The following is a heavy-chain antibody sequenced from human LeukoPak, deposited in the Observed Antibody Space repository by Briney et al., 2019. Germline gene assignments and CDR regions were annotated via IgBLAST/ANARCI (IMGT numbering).Heavy chain of an antibody. CDR2: VDPEDGET. V-gene: IGHV1-69-2*01. CDR1: GYTFTDYY. Sequence: ASVTVSFKVSGYTFTDYYMHWVQQAPGKGLEWMGLVDPEDGETIYAEKFQDRVTITADTSTDTAYMELSSLRSEGTAVYYCATLSLGYCSSTSCYSGLRWGLYYYYMDVWGKGTTVTVSS. CDR3: ATLSLGYCSSTSCYSGLRWGLYYYYMDV. D-gene: IGHD2-2*01. J-gene: IGHJ6*03.